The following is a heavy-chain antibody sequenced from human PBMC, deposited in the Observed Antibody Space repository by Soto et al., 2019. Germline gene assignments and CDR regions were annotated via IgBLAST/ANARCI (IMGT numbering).Heavy chain of an antibody. CDR2: IYYSGST. Sequence: PSETLSLTCTVSGGAISSYYWSWIRQPPGKGLEWFGDIYYSGSTNYNPSLKSRVTISVDTSKNQFSLKLSSVTAADTAVYYCSRAFLGYGGNYEAFDIWGQGTMAT. D-gene: IGHD2-21*02. J-gene: IGHJ3*02. CDR1: GGAISSYY. CDR3: SRAFLGYGGNYEAFDI. V-gene: IGHV4-59*01.